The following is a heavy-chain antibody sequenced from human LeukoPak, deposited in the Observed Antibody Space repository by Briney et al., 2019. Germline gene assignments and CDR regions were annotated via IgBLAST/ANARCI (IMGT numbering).Heavy chain of an antibody. Sequence: GGSLRLSCAASGFSFSLYAMNWVRQPPGKGLEWISYIDSGSDDILHADSVRGRFAISRDNAKNTLYLEMNSLRAEDTAVYYCARDTYRPHLIDSWGQGTLVTVSS. V-gene: IGHV3-21*05. CDR2: IDSGSDDI. D-gene: IGHD1-14*01. CDR1: GFSFSLYA. CDR3: ARDTYRPHLIDS. J-gene: IGHJ4*02.